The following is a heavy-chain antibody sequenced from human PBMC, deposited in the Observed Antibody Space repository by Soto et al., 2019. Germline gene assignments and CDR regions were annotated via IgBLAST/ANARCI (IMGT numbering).Heavy chain of an antibody. D-gene: IGHD1-26*01. CDR3: ARGGEGSGIYPYYYSGMDV. J-gene: IGHJ6*02. CDR1: GFTFSSYW. Sequence: GGSLRLSCEASGFTFSSYWMQWVRQAPGKGLEWVSRINGDGSRTNYADSVKGRFTISRDNAKNTLYLQMNSLRPEDTAVYFCARGGEGSGIYPYYYSGMDVWGQGTTVTVSS. V-gene: IGHV3-74*01. CDR2: INGDGSRT.